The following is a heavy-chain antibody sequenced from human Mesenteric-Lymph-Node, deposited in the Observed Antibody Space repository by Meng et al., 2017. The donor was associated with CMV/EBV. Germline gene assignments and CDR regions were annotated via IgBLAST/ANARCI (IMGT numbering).Heavy chain of an antibody. J-gene: IGHJ4*02. V-gene: IGHV3-23*01. Sequence: GESLKISCAASGFIFSNYWMSWVRQAPGKGLEWVSYISSSGTTIYYADSVKGRFTISSDNSKNMVYLQMNSLRAEDTAVYYCAKTLSNVLVVPAAIHYWGQGALVTVSS. CDR2: ISSSGTTI. CDR3: AKTLSNVLVVPAAIHY. D-gene: IGHD2-2*01. CDR1: GFIFSNYW.